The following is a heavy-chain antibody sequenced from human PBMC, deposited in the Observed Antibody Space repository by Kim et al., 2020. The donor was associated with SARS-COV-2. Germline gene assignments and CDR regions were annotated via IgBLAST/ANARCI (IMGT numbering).Heavy chain of an antibody. CDR2: IYPGNSDT. CDR3: ARQDDTHAFDI. J-gene: IGHJ3*02. CDR1: GYSFSNYW. D-gene: IGHD3-9*01. V-gene: IGHV5-51*01. Sequence: GESLKISCQGSGYSFSNYWVGWVRQMPGKGLEWMGIIYPGNSDTRYSPSFQGQGTFSADKSITTAYLQWSSLKASDTAIYYCARQDDTHAFDIWGQGTMVTVSS.